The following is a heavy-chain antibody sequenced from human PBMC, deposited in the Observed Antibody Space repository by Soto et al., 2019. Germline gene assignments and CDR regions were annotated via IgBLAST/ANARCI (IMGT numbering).Heavy chain of an antibody. V-gene: IGHV4-61*08. CDR3: ARAYSSSWWYNWFDP. CDR1: GGSIDSGDYY. Sequence: PSETLSLTCTVSGGSIDSGDYYWSWIRQPPGKGLEWIGYVYYSGTTNYNPFLKSRVTLSLDKSKNQFSLKLSSVTAADTAVYYCARAYSSSWWYNWFDPWGQGTLVTVSS. J-gene: IGHJ5*02. D-gene: IGHD6-13*01. CDR2: VYYSGTT.